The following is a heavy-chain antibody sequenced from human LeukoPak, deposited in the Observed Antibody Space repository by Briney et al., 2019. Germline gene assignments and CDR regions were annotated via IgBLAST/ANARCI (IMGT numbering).Heavy chain of an antibody. CDR1: GYTFTGYY. V-gene: IGHV1-2*06. J-gene: IGHJ5*02. CDR3: ARNTRRIVVVPAAITACWFDP. CDR2: INPNSGGT. D-gene: IGHD2-2*02. Sequence: ASVKVSCKASGYTFTGYYMHWARQAPGQGLEWMGRINPNSGGTNYAQKFQGRVTMTRDTSISTAHMELSRLRSDDTAVYYCARNTRRIVVVPAAITACWFDPWGQGTLVTVSS.